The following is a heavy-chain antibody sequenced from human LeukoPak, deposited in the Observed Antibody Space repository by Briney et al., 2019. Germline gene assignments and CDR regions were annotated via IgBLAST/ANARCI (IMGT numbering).Heavy chain of an antibody. J-gene: IGHJ4*02. CDR2: INPNSGGT. CDR3: ARTGTTSFDY. V-gene: IGHV1-2*02. Sequence: ASVTVSCMASGYTFTGYYMRWVRQAPGEGLEWIRWINPNSGGTNYAQKFQGRVTMTRDTSISTAYMELSRLRSDDTAVYYCARTGTTSFDYWGQGTLVTVSS. CDR1: GYTFTGYY. D-gene: IGHD1-7*01.